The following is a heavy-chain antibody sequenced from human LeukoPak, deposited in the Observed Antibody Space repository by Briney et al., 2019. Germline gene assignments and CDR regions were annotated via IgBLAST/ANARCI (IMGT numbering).Heavy chain of an antibody. Sequence: GESLKISCKGSGYRFINYWIGWVRQMPGEGLGWMGIIFPGDSDIKYSPSFQGQVTISADKSISTAYLRWSSLKASDPAMYYCARLAAYYDFPGATYYMDVWGKGTTVTVSS. D-gene: IGHD3-3*01. CDR1: GYRFINYW. V-gene: IGHV5-51*01. CDR2: IFPGDSDI. CDR3: ARLAAYYDFPGATYYMDV. J-gene: IGHJ6*03.